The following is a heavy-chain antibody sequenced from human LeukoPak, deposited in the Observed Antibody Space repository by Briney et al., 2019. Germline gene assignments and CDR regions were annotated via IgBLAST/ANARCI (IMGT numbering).Heavy chain of an antibody. CDR1: GFTFSSYA. CDR3: ARVHPSEDAFDI. Sequence: PGGSLRLSCAASGFTFSSYAMSWVRQAPGKGLEWVSAISGSGGSTYYADSVKGRFTISRDNAKNSLYLQMNSLRAEDTAVYYCARVHPSEDAFDIWGQGTMVTVSS. V-gene: IGHV3-23*01. J-gene: IGHJ3*02. CDR2: ISGSGGST.